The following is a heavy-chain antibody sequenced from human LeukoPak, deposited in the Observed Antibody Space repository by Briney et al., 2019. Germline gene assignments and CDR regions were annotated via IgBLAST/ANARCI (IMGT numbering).Heavy chain of an antibody. D-gene: IGHD3-10*01. CDR2: IILIGRI. CDR3: ASSQGGSREFP. V-gene: IGHV4-34*12. J-gene: IGHJ5*02. Sequence: SETLSLTFAVYGGSFSGYSWSWIRQPPGKGLEWIGEIILIGRINYNPSLKTRVAISVYTSKNQFSLKLSNVTAADTAVYYCASSQGGSREFPWGQGTLVTVSS. CDR1: GGSFSGYS.